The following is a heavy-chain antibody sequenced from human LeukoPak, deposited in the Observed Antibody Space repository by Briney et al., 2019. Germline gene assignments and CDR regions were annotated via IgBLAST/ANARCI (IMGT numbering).Heavy chain of an antibody. Sequence: SETLSLTCTASGGSLSNYYWSWIRLPPGKGLEWIGYIYYSGSTNYNPSLKSRVTISVDTSKNQFSLKLSSVTAADTAVYYCARSGTVGAMPVWGQGTLVTVSS. D-gene: IGHD1-26*01. CDR2: IYYSGST. J-gene: IGHJ4*02. CDR1: GGSLSNYY. V-gene: IGHV4-59*08. CDR3: ARSGTVGAMPV.